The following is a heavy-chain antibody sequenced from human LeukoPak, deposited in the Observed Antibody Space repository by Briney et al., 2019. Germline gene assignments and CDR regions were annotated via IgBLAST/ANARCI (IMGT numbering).Heavy chain of an antibody. D-gene: IGHD1-26*01. V-gene: IGHV3-7*03. CDR3: AKDVVAAPSRFDY. CDR1: GFTFSSYW. Sequence: GGSLRLSCAASGFTFSSYWMSWVRQAPGKGLEWVANIKQDGSEKYYVDSVKGRFTISRDNAKNSLYLQMNSLRAEDTAVYYCAKDVVAAPSRFDYWGQGTLVTVSS. CDR2: IKQDGSEK. J-gene: IGHJ4*02.